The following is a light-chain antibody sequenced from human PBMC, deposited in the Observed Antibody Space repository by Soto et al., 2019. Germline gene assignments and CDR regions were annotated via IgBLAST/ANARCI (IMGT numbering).Light chain of an antibody. V-gene: IGKV1-39*01. Sequence: DIQITQSPSSLSASVVDRVTITCRASQSISSYLSWYQQKPGKAPKLLIYAASSLQSGVPSRFSGSESGTDFTLTISSLQPEDFATYYCQQSYSTPTFGQGTKVDIK. CDR1: QSISSY. CDR2: AAS. CDR3: QQSYSTPT. J-gene: IGKJ1*01.